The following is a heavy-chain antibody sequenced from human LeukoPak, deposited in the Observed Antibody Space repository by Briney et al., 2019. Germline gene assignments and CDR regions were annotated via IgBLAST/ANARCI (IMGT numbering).Heavy chain of an antibody. CDR3: ARYCSGVACYRGLDY. D-gene: IGHD2-15*01. J-gene: IGHJ4*02. CDR2: LSNDGSNK. CDR1: GXTLSSYY. V-gene: IGHV3-30-3*01. Sequence: GGYLRLYCAGSGXTLSSYYLEWVRQAQGKGLEWVVILSNDGSNKYYTDSVRVRFTISRDNSNIALYLQMDSLRPEDTAVYYCARYCSGVACYRGLDYWGQGTLVTVSS.